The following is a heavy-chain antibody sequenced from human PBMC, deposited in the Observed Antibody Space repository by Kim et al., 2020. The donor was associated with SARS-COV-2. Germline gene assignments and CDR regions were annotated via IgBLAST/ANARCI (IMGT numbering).Heavy chain of an antibody. D-gene: IGHD3-10*01. Sequence: GGSLRLSCAASGFTFSSYGMHWVRQAPGKGLEWVAVIWYDGSNKYYADSVKGRFTISRDNSKNTLYLQMNSLRAEDTAVYYCARDHIDENGSGSYWPSRSDYGMDVWGQGTTVTVSS. CDR1: GFTFSSYG. V-gene: IGHV3-33*01. J-gene: IGHJ6*02. CDR2: IWYDGSNK. CDR3: ARDHIDENGSGSYWPSRSDYGMDV.